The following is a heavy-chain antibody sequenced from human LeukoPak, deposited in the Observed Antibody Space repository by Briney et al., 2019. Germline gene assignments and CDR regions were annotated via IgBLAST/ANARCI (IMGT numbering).Heavy chain of an antibody. CDR1: GFTFSSYA. D-gene: IGHD3-10*01. V-gene: IGHV3-23*01. Sequence: GGSLRLSCAASGFTFSSYAISWVRQAPGKGLEWVSVISGSGDSTYYADSVKGRFTISRDNSKNTLYLQMNSLRAEYTAAFYCAKGRVFDYWGQGTLVTVSS. CDR2: ISGSGDST. J-gene: IGHJ4*02. CDR3: AKGRVFDY.